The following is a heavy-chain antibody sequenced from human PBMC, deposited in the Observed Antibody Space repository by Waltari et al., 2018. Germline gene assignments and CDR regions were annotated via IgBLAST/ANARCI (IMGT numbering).Heavy chain of an antibody. J-gene: IGHJ4*02. CDR2: ILPSRGT. Sequence: QVQLQQWGAGLLQPPETLSLTCVIHSGSFSGFHWSWLRQPPGQGLEWIGEILPSRGTNYNPSLKSRVTMSVDTFNSQFSLKLVSVDAADTAVYYCARGGDGGGDCVLGYWGQGTLVTVSS. CDR1: SGSFSGFH. V-gene: IGHV4-34*01. CDR3: ARGGDGGGDCVLGY. D-gene: IGHD2-21*02.